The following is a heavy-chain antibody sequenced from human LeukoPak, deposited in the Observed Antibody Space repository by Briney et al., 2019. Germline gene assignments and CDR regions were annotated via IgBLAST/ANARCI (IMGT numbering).Heavy chain of an antibody. CDR3: AELGITMIGGV. CDR2: ISYDGSNK. Sequence: GRSLRLSCAASGFTFSSYATHWVRQAPGKGLEWVAVISYDGSNKYYADSVKGRFTISRDNSKNTLYLQMNSLRAEDTAVYYCAELGITMIGGVWGKGTTVTISS. D-gene: IGHD3-10*02. J-gene: IGHJ6*04. V-gene: IGHV3-30*04. CDR1: GFTFSSYA.